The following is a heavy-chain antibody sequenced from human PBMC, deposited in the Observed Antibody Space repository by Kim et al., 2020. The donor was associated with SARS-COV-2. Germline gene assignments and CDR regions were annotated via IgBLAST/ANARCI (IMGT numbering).Heavy chain of an antibody. J-gene: IGHJ3*02. CDR1: GGSISSGSYY. V-gene: IGHV4-31*03. CDR2: IYDSGST. Sequence: SETLSLTCTVSGGSISSGSYYWSWIRQHPGKGLEWIGYIYDSGSTYYNPSLKSRVTISVDTSQNHFSLKLSSVTAADTAVYYCARAPITMLVVVQAFDIWGQGTMVTVSS. CDR3: ARAPITMLVVVQAFDI. D-gene: IGHD3-22*01.